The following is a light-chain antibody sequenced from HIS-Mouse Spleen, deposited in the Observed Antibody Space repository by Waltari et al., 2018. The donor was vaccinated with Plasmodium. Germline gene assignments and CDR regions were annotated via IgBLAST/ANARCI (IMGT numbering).Light chain of an antibody. CDR2: GAS. CDR1: QSVSSSY. CDR3: QQYGSSPYT. J-gene: IGKJ2*01. V-gene: IGKV3-20*01. Sequence: EIVLTQSPGTLSLSPGERATLSCRASQSVSSSYLAWYQQKPGQAPQLLIYGASSRATGIPDRFRGSGSGTDFTFTISRLEPEDFAVYYCQQYGSSPYTFGQGTKLEIK.